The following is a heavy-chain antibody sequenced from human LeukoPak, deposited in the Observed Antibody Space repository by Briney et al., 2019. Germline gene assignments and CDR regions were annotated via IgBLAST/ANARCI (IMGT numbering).Heavy chain of an antibody. CDR3: AKDVGKWESLHFFDY. CDR1: GFTLSTNA. J-gene: IGHJ4*02. CDR2: ISGSGAST. Sequence: GGSLRLSCLTSGFTLSTNAMSWVRQAPGKGLEWISGISGSGASTYYADSVKGRSTISRDDSRNTLYLQMNSLRGDDTAVYYCAKDVGKWESLHFFDYWGQGTLVTVSS. D-gene: IGHD1-26*01. V-gene: IGHV3-23*01.